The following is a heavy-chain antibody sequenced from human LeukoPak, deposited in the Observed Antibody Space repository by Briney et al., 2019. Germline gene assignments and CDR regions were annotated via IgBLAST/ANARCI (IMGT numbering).Heavy chain of an antibody. J-gene: IGHJ4*02. V-gene: IGHV4-34*01. D-gene: IGHD6-13*01. Sequence: PGGSLRLSCAASGFTFSSYSMNWVRQPPGKGLEWIGEINHSGSTNYNPSLKSRVTISVDTSKNQFSLKLSSVTAADTAVYYCASRWIAAAGAYYFDYWGQGTLVTVSS. CDR2: INHSGST. CDR1: GFTFSSYS. CDR3: ASRWIAAAGAYYFDY.